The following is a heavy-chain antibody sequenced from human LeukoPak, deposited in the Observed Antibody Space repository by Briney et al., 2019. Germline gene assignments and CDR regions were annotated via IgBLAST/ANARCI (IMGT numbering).Heavy chain of an antibody. D-gene: IGHD3-3*01. J-gene: IGHJ4*02. CDR1: GGSFKDNY. Sequence: SETLSLTCAVYGGSFKDNYWSWIRQPPGKAREWIGEINHSGTTNYNPSLKSRVTMSLDTSKNQLSLKLNSVTAADTAVYYCARVPLRFLEPFDNWGQGTLVTVSS. CDR3: ARVPLRFLEPFDN. V-gene: IGHV4-34*01. CDR2: INHSGTT.